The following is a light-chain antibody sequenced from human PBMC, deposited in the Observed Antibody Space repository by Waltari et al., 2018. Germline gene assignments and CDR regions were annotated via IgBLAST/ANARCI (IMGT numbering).Light chain of an antibody. V-gene: IGKV4-1*01. Sequence: DIVMTQSPDSLAVSLGERATINCKSSQTVLYSSNNKNYLAWYQQKPGQPPKLLIYWASTRESGVPDRFSGSESGTDFTLTISSLQAEDVAVYYCQQYSTTPLTFGGGTKVEVK. CDR2: WAS. CDR3: QQYSTTPLT. CDR1: QTVLYSSNNKNY. J-gene: IGKJ4*01.